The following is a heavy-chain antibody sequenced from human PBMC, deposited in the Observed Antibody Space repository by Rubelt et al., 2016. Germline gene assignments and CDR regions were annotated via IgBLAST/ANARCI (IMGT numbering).Heavy chain of an antibody. Sequence: QMQLQQWGAGLLQPSETLSLTCDVNGGSFSNYYWNWIRQPPGKGLEWIGEINHSGSTNYHSSLKSRVTMSVAVSKSQFSMKTSSVTAAESAWSYEGSGGMTVTMFKTIWLGARGQGALVTV. CDR1: GGSFSNYY. CDR2: INHSGST. V-gene: IGHV4-34*01. CDR3: GSGGMTVTMFKTIWLGA. J-gene: IGHJ5*02. D-gene: IGHD3-10*02.